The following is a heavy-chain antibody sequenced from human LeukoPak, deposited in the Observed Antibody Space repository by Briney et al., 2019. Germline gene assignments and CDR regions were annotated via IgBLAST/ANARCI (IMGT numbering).Heavy chain of an antibody. J-gene: IGHJ4*02. V-gene: IGHV4-39*01. D-gene: IGHD3-10*01. Sequence: KPSETLSLTCTVSGGPISSSSYYWGWIRQPPGKGLEWIVSIYYSGSTDYNPSLKSRVTISVDTSKNQFSLNLSSVTAADTAVYYCARQLVRVVISDFDHWGQGTLVSVCS. CDR2: IYYSGST. CDR1: GGPISSSSYY. CDR3: ARQLVRVVISDFDH.